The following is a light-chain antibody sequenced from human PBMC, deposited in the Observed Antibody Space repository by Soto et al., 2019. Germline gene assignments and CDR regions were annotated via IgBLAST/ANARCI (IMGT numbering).Light chain of an antibody. CDR3: SSHAVNYNFV. CDR1: SSDIGESNR. Sequence: QSVLTQPPSASGSPGQSVTISCTGTSSDIGESNRVSWYQQHPGKAPELMIYEVTKRPLGVPDRFSGSKSGDTASLTVSGLQAEDEADYYCSSHAVNYNFVFGGGTKVTVL. CDR2: EVT. V-gene: IGLV2-8*01. J-gene: IGLJ2*01.